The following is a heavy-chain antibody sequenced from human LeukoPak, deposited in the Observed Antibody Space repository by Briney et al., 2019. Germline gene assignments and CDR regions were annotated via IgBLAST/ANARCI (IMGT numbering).Heavy chain of an antibody. D-gene: IGHD3-22*01. CDR3: ARGAYYDSSGYYPGLGYFDY. Sequence: GGSLRLSCAASGFTFSSYAMHWVRQAPGKGLEWVAVISYDGSNKYYADSVKGRFTISRDNSKNTLYLQMSSLRAEGTAVYYCARGAYYDSSGYYPGLGYFDYWGQGTLVTVSS. V-gene: IGHV3-30*04. CDR1: GFTFSSYA. CDR2: ISYDGSNK. J-gene: IGHJ4*02.